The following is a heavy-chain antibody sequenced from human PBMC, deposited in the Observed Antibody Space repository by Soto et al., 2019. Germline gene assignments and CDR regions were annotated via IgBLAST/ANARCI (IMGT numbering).Heavy chain of an antibody. CDR2: IYSSGST. CDR1: GGSIINYY. CDR3: ARQTTYSSSWFDY. D-gene: IGHD6-13*01. J-gene: IGHJ5*01. Sequence: SETLSPTCTVSGGSIINYYWTWIRQPAGKGLEWVGRIYSSGSTSYNPSLKSRLTMSVDTSKNQFSLKLTSVTAADTALYYCARQTTYSSSWFDYWGHGTLVTVSS. V-gene: IGHV4-4*07.